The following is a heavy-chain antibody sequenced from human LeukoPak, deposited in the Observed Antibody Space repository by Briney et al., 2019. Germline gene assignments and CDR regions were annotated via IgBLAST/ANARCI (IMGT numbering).Heavy chain of an antibody. CDR2: INPNSGGT. CDR1: GYTFTGYY. J-gene: IGHJ6*02. CDR3: ASADSSGWSSYYYYYGMDV. Sequence: GASVKVSCKASGYTFTGYYMHWVRQAPGQGLEWMGWINPNSGGTNYAQKFQGRVTMTRDTSISTAYMELSRLRSDDTAVYYCASADSSGWSSYYYYYGMDVWGQGTTVTVSS. V-gene: IGHV1-2*02. D-gene: IGHD6-19*01.